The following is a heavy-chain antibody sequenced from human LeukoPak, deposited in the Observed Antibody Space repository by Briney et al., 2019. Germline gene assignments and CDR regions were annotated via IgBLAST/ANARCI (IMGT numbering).Heavy chain of an antibody. J-gene: IGHJ4*02. D-gene: IGHD1-1*01. CDR2: ISSSGESI. V-gene: IGHV3-11*01. CDR1: GFTFSDYY. Sequence: GGSLRLSCVVSGFTFSDYYMNWVRQAPGKGLEGLSYISSSGESIYYADSVKGQGRFTISRDNARNSLYLQIERLRAEDTAVYYCARNHPSRNDGWPLFDYGGRGTLVTVSS. CDR3: ARNHPSRNDGWPLFDY.